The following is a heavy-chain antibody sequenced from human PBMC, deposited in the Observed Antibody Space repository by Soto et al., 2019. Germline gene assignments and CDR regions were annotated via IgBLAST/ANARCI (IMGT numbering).Heavy chain of an antibody. J-gene: IGHJ4*02. CDR2: ISYDGSNK. V-gene: IGHV3-30-3*01. D-gene: IGHD2-8*01. CDR1: GFTFSSYA. CDR3: ARVLASMGHFDY. Sequence: QVQLVESGGGVVQPGRSLRLSCAASGFTFSSYAMHWVRQAPGKGLEWVAVISYDGSNKYYADSVKGRFTISRDNSKNTLYLQMNSLSAEDTAVYYCARVLASMGHFDYWGQGTLVTVSS.